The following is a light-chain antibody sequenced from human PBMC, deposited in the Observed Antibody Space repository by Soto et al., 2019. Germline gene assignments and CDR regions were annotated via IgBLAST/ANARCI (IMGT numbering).Light chain of an antibody. V-gene: IGKV3-11*01. CDR1: QSVTTY. CDR3: HQCANWPRT. CDR2: DAS. J-gene: IGKJ4*01. Sequence: EIVLTQSPATLSLSPGERATLSCRASQSVTTYLAWYQQKPGQAPRLLIYDASNRATGIPARFRGSGSGTDFTLTISSLEPEDFAVYYCHQCANWPRTLSGGTKVEIK.